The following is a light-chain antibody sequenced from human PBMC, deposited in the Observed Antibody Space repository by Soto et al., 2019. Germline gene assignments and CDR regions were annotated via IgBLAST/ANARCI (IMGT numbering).Light chain of an antibody. Sequence: QSALTQPPSASGSPGQSVTISCTGTSSDVGGYNYVSWYQQHPGKAPKPMIYEVSKRPSGVPDRFSGSKSGSTASLTVSGLQAEDEADYYCSSYGGSDNWGFGGGTQLTGL. CDR2: EVS. J-gene: IGLJ3*02. V-gene: IGLV2-8*01. CDR3: SSYGGSDNWG. CDR1: SSDVGGYNY.